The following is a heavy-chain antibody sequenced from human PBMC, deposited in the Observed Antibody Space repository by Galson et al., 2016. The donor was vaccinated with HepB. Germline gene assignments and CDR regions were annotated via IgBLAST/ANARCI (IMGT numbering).Heavy chain of an antibody. D-gene: IGHD2-2*01. CDR3: AKGQIVVVDRYGLDV. J-gene: IGHJ6*04. CDR2: ISYDGSNK. Sequence: SLRLSCAASGFTFSSYAMYWVRQAPGKGLEWVALISYDGSNKNYADSVKGRFTISRDNSKNTLYLQMNSLRREDAAVYFCAKGQIVVVDRYGLDVWGKGTTVTVSS. V-gene: IGHV3-30*18. CDR1: GFTFSSYA.